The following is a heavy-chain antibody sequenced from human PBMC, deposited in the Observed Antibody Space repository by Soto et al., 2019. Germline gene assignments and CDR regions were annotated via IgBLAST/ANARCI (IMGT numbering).Heavy chain of an antibody. Sequence: EAQLVESGGGLIQPGGSLRLSCAASGFTVSDNYITWVRQAPGKGLEWVSLLYSGGRIYYADSVKGRFTISRATSKTTRYLQMSSLRTEDTAVYYCAMSDRDYAYALNVWGQGTTVTVSS. D-gene: IGHD3-16*01. CDR1: GFTVSDNY. V-gene: IGHV3-53*01. J-gene: IGHJ6*02. CDR3: AMSDRDYAYALNV. CDR2: LYSGGRI.